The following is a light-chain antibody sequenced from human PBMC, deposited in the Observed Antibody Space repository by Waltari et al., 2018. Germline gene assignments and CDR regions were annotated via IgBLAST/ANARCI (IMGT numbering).Light chain of an antibody. J-gene: IGLJ2*01. CDR1: SSDVGRYNL. V-gene: IGLV2-23*02. CDR3: CQYAGSSITVV. CDR2: EVS. Sequence: QSALTQPASVSGSHGQSITISCTGTSSDVGRYNLITWYQQNPGKAPKLMIYEVSKRPSAVVPRLSASKSGNTTALTTSGVHPAEDADYYCCQYAGSSITVVFGGGTKLTVL.